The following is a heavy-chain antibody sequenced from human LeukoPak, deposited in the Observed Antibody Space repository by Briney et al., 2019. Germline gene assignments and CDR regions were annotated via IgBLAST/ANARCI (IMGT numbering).Heavy chain of an antibody. CDR3: AKDVPAAYFDY. D-gene: IGHD2-2*01. CDR2: VRYDESTK. J-gene: IGHJ4*02. CDR1: GFTFSNYG. Sequence: GGSLRLSCAASGFTFSNYGMHWVRQAPGKGLEWVAFVRYDESTKFYADSVKGRFTISRDNSKTTLYLQMNSLRAEDTVVYYCAKDVPAAYFDYWGQGTLVTVSS. V-gene: IGHV3-30*02.